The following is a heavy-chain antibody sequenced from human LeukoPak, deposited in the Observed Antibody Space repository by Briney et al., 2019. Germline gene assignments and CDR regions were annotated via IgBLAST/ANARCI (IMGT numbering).Heavy chain of an antibody. V-gene: IGHV4-39*07. Sequence: PSETLSLTCTVSGGSISRSSYYWGWIRQPPGKGPEWIGSVYYIGSTFYNPSLKSRLTISIDTSKNQFSLKLRSVTAADTAVYYCAREDAEQMDNSFDIWGQGTMVTVSS. CDR2: VYYIGST. CDR1: GGSISRSSYY. J-gene: IGHJ3*02. D-gene: IGHD5-24*01. CDR3: AREDAEQMDNSFDI.